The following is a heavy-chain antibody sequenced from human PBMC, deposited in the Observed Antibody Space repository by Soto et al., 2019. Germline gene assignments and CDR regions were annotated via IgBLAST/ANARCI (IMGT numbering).Heavy chain of an antibody. V-gene: IGHV1-18*04. Sequence: ASVKVSCKASGYTFTSYGISWVRQAPGQGLEWMGWISAYNGNTNYAQKLQGRVTMTTDTSTSTAYMELRSLRSDDTAVYYCARDKAGADGYDLWSGYQTAPFDYWGQGTLVTVSS. J-gene: IGHJ4*02. D-gene: IGHD3-3*01. CDR1: GYTFTSYG. CDR3: ARDKAGADGYDLWSGYQTAPFDY. CDR2: ISAYNGNT.